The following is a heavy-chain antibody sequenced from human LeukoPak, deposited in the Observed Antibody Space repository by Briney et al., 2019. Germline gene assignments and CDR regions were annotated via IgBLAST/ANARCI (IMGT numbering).Heavy chain of an antibody. CDR2: ISTTGTTM. CDR3: AELGITMIGGV. CDR1: GFTFSDYY. V-gene: IGHV3-11*04. J-gene: IGHJ6*04. D-gene: IGHD3-10*02. Sequence: GGSLRLSCAASGFTFSDYYMTWIRQAPGKGLEWVSYISTTGTTMYYADSVKGRFTISRDNAKNSLYLQMNSLRAEDTAVYYCAELGITMIGGVWGKGTTVTISS.